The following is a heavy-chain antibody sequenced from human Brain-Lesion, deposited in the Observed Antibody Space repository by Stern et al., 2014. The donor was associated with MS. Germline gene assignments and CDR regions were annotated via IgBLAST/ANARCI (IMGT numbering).Heavy chain of an antibody. V-gene: IGHV1-2*04. CDR2: INPNSGGT. Sequence: VQLVQSGAEVKKPGASVRVSCEASGNSFTHIYIHWVRQAPGQGLEWMGWINPNSGGTKFAQKFQGWVTITRDTSMTTAYMEVTSLTSDDTAVYYCARGGRYYADYWGQGTLVTVSS. CDR3: ARGGRYYADY. CDR1: GNSFTHIY. J-gene: IGHJ4*02. D-gene: IGHD2-2*01.